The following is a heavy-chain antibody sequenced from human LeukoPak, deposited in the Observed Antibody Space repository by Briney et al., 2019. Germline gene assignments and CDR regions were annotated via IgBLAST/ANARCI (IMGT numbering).Heavy chain of an antibody. Sequence: GGSLRLSCTVSGFTVSSNSMSWVRQAPGKGLEWVSFIYSDNTHYSDSVKGRFTISRDNSKNTLYLQMNSLRAEDTAVYYCAKVAVYDILTGGPFDYWGQGTLVTVSS. CDR1: GFTVSSNS. CDR2: IYSDNT. CDR3: AKVAVYDILTGGPFDY. V-gene: IGHV3-53*01. J-gene: IGHJ4*02. D-gene: IGHD3-9*01.